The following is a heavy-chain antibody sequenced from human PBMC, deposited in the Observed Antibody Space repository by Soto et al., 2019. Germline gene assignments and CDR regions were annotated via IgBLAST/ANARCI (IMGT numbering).Heavy chain of an antibody. CDR1: GGYVSSYY. D-gene: IGHD3-10*01. Sequence: SETLSLTCAVSGGYVSSYYWSWIRQPPGKGLEWIGDIYYSGSTNYNPSLKSRVTISVDTSKNQFSLKLSSVTAADTAVYYCARGTHYYGSGSYYNSERSYYYYGMDVWGQGTTVTVSS. J-gene: IGHJ6*02. CDR3: ARGTHYYGSGSYYNSERSYYYYGMDV. V-gene: IGHV4-34*01. CDR2: IYYSGST.